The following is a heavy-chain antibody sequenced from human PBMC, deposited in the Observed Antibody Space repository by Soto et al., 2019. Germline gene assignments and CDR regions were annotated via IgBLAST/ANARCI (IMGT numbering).Heavy chain of an antibody. D-gene: IGHD3-22*01. CDR1: GGSISSYY. CDR3: ARTDYDSSGYYGSYFDY. J-gene: IGHJ4*02. CDR2: IYYSGST. V-gene: IGHV4-59*01. Sequence: SETLSLTCTVSGGSISSYYWSWIRQPPGKGLEWIGYIYYSGSTNYNPSLKSRVTISVDTSKNQFSLKLSSVTAADTAVYYCARTDYDSSGYYGSYFDYWGQGTLVTVSS.